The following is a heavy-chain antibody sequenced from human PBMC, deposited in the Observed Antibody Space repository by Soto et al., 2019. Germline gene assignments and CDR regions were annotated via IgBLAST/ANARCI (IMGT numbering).Heavy chain of an antibody. Sequence: QVQLVQSGAEVKKPGSSVKVSCKASGGTFSSSAISWVRQAPGQGLEWMGVIIPIFGTANYAQKFQGRVTITAYESTTTAHMELSSLSSEDTAVYYCARAPCTNGVCSSFDYWGQGTLVTVSS. CDR1: GGTFSSSA. D-gene: IGHD2-8*01. V-gene: IGHV1-69*01. J-gene: IGHJ4*02. CDR3: ARAPCTNGVCSSFDY. CDR2: IIPIFGTA.